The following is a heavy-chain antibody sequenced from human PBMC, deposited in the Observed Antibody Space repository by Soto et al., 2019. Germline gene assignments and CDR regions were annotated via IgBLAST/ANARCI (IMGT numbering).Heavy chain of an antibody. CDR1: GFTFSSYA. D-gene: IGHD5-12*01. Sequence: EVQLLESGGGLVQPGGSLRLSCAASGFTFSSYAMSWVRQAPGKGLEWVSAISGSGGSTYYADSVKGRFTISRDNSKNTLYLQMNSLRAEDTAVYYCAKGHYDYSGYDSRFDYWGQGTLVTVSS. CDR3: AKGHYDYSGYDSRFDY. CDR2: ISGSGGST. V-gene: IGHV3-23*01. J-gene: IGHJ4*02.